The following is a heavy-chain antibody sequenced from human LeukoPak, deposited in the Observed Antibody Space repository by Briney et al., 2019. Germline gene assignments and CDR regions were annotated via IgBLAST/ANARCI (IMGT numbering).Heavy chain of an antibody. CDR1: GFTFTNYG. CDR3: AKAPLGDILTGYPQYYFDY. V-gene: IGHV3-23*01. D-gene: IGHD3-9*01. J-gene: IGHJ4*02. Sequence: QLGGSLRLSCSASGFTFTNYGMSWVRQAPGKGLEWVSGLSGSGDGQFYADSVEGRFTISRDISKNMWYLQMDSLRAEDTAVYYCAKAPLGDILTGYPQYYFDYWGQGTLVTVSS. CDR2: LSGSGDGQ.